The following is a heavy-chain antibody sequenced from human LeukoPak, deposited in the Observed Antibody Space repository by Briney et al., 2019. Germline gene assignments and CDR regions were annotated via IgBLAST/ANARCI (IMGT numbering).Heavy chain of an antibody. J-gene: IGHJ4*02. D-gene: IGHD1-26*01. CDR3: AKDELSGSYGEYYFDY. V-gene: IGHV3-30*18. CDR1: GSTFSSYG. Sequence: GGSLRLSCAASGSTFSSYGMHWVRQAPGKGLEWVAVISYDGSNKYYADSVKGRFTISRDNSKNTLYLQMNSLRAEDTAVYYCAKDELSGSYGEYYFDYWGQGTLVTVSS. CDR2: ISYDGSNK.